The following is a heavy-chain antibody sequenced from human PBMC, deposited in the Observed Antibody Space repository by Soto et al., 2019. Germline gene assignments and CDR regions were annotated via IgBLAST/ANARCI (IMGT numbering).Heavy chain of an antibody. CDR1: GYTLTSYY. CDR3: ARDRWELPHGDAFDI. J-gene: IGHJ3*02. CDR2: INPSGGST. D-gene: IGHD1-26*01. Sequence: ASVKVSCKASGYTLTSYYMHWVRQAPGQGLEWMGIINPSGGSTSYAQKFQGRVTMTRDTSTSTVYMELSSLRSEDTAVYYCARDRWELPHGDAFDIWGQGTMVTVSS. V-gene: IGHV1-46*01.